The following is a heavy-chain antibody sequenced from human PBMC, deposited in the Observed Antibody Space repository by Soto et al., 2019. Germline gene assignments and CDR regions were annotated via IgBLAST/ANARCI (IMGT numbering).Heavy chain of an antibody. CDR3: AKDRGGATVTYYYGLDV. CDR1: GFTFSSYA. Sequence: EVQLLESGGGLVQPGGSLRLSCAASGFTFSSYAMSWVRQAPGKGLEWVSAISGSGGSTYYADSVKGRFTISRDNSKNTLDLQMNSLRAEDTAVYYCAKDRGGATVTYYYGLDVWGQGTTVTVSS. J-gene: IGHJ6*02. D-gene: IGHD4-17*01. V-gene: IGHV3-23*01. CDR2: ISGSGGST.